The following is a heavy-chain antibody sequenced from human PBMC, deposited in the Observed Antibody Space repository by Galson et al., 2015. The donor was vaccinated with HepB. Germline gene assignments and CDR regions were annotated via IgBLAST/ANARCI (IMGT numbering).Heavy chain of an antibody. CDR3: ATAFRYGSGSRGYYYGMDV. J-gene: IGHJ6*02. V-gene: IGHV1-24*01. Sequence: SVKVSCKVSGYTLTELSMHWVRQAPGKGLEWMGGFDPEDGETIYAQKFQGRVTMTEDTSTDTANMELSSLRSEDTAVYYCATAFRYGSGSRGYYYGMDVWGQGTTVTVSS. D-gene: IGHD3-10*01. CDR1: GYTLTELS. CDR2: FDPEDGET.